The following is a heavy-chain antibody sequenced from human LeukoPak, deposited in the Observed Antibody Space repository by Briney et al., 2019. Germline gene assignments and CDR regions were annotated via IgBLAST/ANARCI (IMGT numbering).Heavy chain of an antibody. Sequence: SETLSLTCTVSDDSISDYYRGWIRQPPGKGLEWIGYFYNSGRSTYNPSLKSRVTISADTSKNHFSLKLNSVTTADPAVYYCTRDAGWLIDYWGQGILVTVSS. CDR1: DDSISDYY. D-gene: IGHD3-16*01. V-gene: IGHV4-59*01. CDR3: TRDAGWLIDY. CDR2: FYNSGRS. J-gene: IGHJ4*02.